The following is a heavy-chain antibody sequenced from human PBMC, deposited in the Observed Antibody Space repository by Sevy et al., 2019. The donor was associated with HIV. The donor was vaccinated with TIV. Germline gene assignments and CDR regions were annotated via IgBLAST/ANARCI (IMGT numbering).Heavy chain of an antibody. V-gene: IGHV4-39*01. D-gene: IGHD6-13*01. Sequence: SETLSLTCTVSGGSINSGYYYWGWIRQPPGKGLEWIGSIFYSGSTYYNPSLNSRVTISTDKSKNQFSLNLSSVTAADTAVYYCARQGTSWPLYFDYWGQGTLVTVSS. CDR1: GGSINSGYYY. CDR2: IFYSGST. J-gene: IGHJ4*02. CDR3: ARQGTSWPLYFDY.